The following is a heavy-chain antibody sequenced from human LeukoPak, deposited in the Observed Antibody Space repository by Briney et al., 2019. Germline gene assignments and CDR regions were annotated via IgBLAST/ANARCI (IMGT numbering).Heavy chain of an antibody. D-gene: IGHD3-3*01. J-gene: IGHJ6*03. V-gene: IGHV1-8*03. CDR2: MNPNSGNT. CDR3: ARRRSENYMDV. CDR1: GYTFTSYD. Sequence: GASVKVSCKASGYTFTSYDINWVRQATGQGLEWMGWMNPNSGNTGYAQKFQGRVTITADESTSTAYMELSSLRSEDTAVYYCARRRSENYMDVWGKGTTVTVSS.